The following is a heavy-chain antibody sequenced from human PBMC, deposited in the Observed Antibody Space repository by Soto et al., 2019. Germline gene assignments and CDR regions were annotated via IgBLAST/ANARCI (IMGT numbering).Heavy chain of an antibody. V-gene: IGHV4-30-4*01. CDR1: GGSISSYY. D-gene: IGHD4-17*01. CDR3: ARATAYGGNSFDY. J-gene: IGHJ4*02. CDR2: IYFTGNT. Sequence: ASETLSLTCTVSGGSISSYYWSWIRQPPGKGLEWIGYIYFTGNTYYNPSLKSRVTISVDTSKNQFSLKLSSVTAADTAVYYCARATAYGGNSFDYWGQGTLVTVSS.